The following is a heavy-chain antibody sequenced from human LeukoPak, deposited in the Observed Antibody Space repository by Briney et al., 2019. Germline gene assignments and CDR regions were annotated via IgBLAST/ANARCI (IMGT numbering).Heavy chain of an antibody. D-gene: IGHD3-3*01. CDR1: GYTFTGYY. CDR3: ARPLYDFWSGYYYYYMDV. J-gene: IGHJ6*03. V-gene: IGHV1-2*02. Sequence: ASVKVSCKASGYTFTGYYMHWVRQAPGQGLEWMGWINPNSGGTNYAQKFQGRVTMTRDTSISTAYMELSRLRSDDTAVYYCARPLYDFWSGYYYYYMDVWGKGTTVTVSS. CDR2: INPNSGGT.